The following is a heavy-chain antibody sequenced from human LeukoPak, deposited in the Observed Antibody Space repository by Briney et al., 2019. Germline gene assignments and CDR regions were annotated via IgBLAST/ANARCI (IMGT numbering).Heavy chain of an antibody. CDR3: GRWNEGWDH. CDR2: IYYTGLT. J-gene: IGHJ4*02. D-gene: IGHD1-1*01. Sequence: KASETLSLTCTVSGGPISGFYWDWIRQPPGKGLEWLGYIYYTGLTNYNPSLGSRITMSVDTSKNQLSLKLGSVTAADTAVYYCGRWNEGWDHLGQGTLVTVSS. CDR1: GGPISGFY. V-gene: IGHV4-59*01.